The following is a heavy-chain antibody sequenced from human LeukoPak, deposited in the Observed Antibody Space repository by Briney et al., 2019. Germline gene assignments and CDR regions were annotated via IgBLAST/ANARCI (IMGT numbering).Heavy chain of an antibody. V-gene: IGHV3-30*02. Sequence: GGSLRLSCAASGFTFSDYWMSWVRQAPGKGREWVAFIRYDGSNKYYADSVKGRFTISRDNSKNTLYLQMNSLRAEDTAVYYCAKDAPGHYYDTPRYMDVWGKGTTVTISS. CDR1: GFTFSDYW. CDR2: IRYDGSNK. J-gene: IGHJ6*03. CDR3: AKDAPGHYYDTPRYMDV. D-gene: IGHD3-22*01.